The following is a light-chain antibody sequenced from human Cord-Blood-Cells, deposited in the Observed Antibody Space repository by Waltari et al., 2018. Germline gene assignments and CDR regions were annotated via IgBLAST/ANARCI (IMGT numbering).Light chain of an antibody. CDR2: EGS. CDR1: SSDVGSYNL. Sequence: QSALTQPASVSGSPGQSITISCTGTSSDVGSYNLVSWYQQHPGKAPKRMIYEGSKRPSGVSNRVSGSKSGNTASLTISVLQAEDEADYYCCSYAGSSTWVFGGGTKLTVL. J-gene: IGLJ3*02. V-gene: IGLV2-23*01. CDR3: CSYAGSSTWV.